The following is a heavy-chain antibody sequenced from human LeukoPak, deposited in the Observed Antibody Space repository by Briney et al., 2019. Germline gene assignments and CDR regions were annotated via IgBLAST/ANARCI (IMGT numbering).Heavy chain of an antibody. D-gene: IGHD1-26*01. CDR1: GFTFSEYY. CDR2: ISSSGRTI. CDR3: TTEIH. J-gene: IGHJ4*02. Sequence: PGGSLRLSCTASGFTFSEYYMSWIRQAPGKGLEWVSYISSSGRTIYYADSVKGRFTISRDNAKNSLYLQMNRLKSEDIGVYYCTTEIHWGQGTLVTVSS. V-gene: IGHV3-11*01.